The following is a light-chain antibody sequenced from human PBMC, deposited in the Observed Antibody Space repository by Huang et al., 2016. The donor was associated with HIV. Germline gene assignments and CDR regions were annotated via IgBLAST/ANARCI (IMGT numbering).Light chain of an antibody. J-gene: IGKJ5*01. Sequence: DIQVTQSPSSLSASVGDRVTITCRASQPINTYLNWYQQKPGKAPKLLIYDSSTLQSGFPSRFSGSGSGTDFTLTISSLQPEDFATYYCQQSYSMPITFGLGTRLE. CDR3: QQSYSMPIT. CDR1: QPINTY. V-gene: IGKV1-39*01. CDR2: DSS.